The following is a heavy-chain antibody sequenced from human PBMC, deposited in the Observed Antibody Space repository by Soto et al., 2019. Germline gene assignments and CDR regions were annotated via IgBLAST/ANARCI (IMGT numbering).Heavy chain of an antibody. V-gene: IGHV4-31*03. CDR1: GDSISSVCYY. Sequence: QVQLQESGPGLVTPSQTLSLTCTVSGDSISSVCYYWSWIRQHPGQGLEWIGYIYYSGSTYYNPSLKSRVTISVDTSKNQFSLNLSSVTGVDTAVYYCAGVSPDDFGDPRRIDSWGQGTMLTVSS. CDR3: AGVSPDDFGDPRRIDS. D-gene: IGHD4-17*01. CDR2: IYYSGST. J-gene: IGHJ4*02.